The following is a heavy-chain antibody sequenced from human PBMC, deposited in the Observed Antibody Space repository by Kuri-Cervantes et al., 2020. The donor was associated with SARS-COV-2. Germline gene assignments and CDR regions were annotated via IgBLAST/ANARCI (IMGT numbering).Heavy chain of an antibody. CDR3: AKDPSKSIVATLIGY. D-gene: IGHD5-12*01. J-gene: IGHJ4*02. CDR1: GFTFSSYA. V-gene: IGHV3-23*01. Sequence: ETLSLTCAASGFTFSSYAMSWVRQAPGKGLEWVSAISGSGGSTYYADSVKGRFTISRDNSKNTLHQQMHSLRAEDTAVYYCAKDPSKSIVATLIGYWGQGTLVTVSS. CDR2: ISGSGGST.